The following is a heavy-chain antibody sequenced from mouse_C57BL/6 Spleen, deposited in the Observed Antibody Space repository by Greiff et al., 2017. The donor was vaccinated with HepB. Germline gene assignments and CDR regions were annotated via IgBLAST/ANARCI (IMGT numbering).Heavy chain of an antibody. Sequence: QVQLKESGAELVKPGASVKLSCKASGYTFTEYTIHWVKQRSGQGLEWIGWFYPGSGSIKYNAKFKDKATLTADKSSSTVYMELSRLTSEDSAVYFCARHEDRFYGYDVYWYFDVWGTGTTVTVSS. V-gene: IGHV1-62-2*01. J-gene: IGHJ1*03. CDR1: GYTFTEYT. CDR2: FYPGSGSI. D-gene: IGHD2-2*01. CDR3: ARHEDRFYGYDVYWYFDV.